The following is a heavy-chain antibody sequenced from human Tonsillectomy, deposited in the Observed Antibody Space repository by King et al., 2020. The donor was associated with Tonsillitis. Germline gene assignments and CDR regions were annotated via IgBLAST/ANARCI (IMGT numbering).Heavy chain of an antibody. Sequence: VPLLASWGGLVQPGGSLRLSCAASGFPFSNAWMSWVRQVPGRGLEWVGRIKSKTDGGTIDYAAPVKGRFTISRDDSKNTLYLQMNSLKTEDTAVYYGTTESRGIAVAGTGVEGMGGQGTRGTV. CDR2: IKSKTDGGTI. CDR3: TTESRGIAVAGTGVEGM. CDR1: GFPFSNAW. V-gene: IGHV3-15*01. J-gene: IGHJ3*01. D-gene: IGHD6-19*01.